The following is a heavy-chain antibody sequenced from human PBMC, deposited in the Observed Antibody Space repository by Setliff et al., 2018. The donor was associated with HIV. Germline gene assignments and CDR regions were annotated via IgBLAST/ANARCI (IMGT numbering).Heavy chain of an antibody. CDR2: IDPINGDS. J-gene: IGHJ5*02. CDR1: GYTFTAYY. V-gene: IGHV1-2*02. D-gene: IGHD3-16*01. CDR3: TRGGDLARVVGFRGFDP. Sequence: GASVKVSCKTSGYTFTAYYMHWVRQAPGQGLEWMGWIDPINGDSDSAQKFQGRFTLTRDTSISTAYMELRSLTSDDTALYYCTRGGDLARVVGFRGFDPWGQGTQVTVSS.